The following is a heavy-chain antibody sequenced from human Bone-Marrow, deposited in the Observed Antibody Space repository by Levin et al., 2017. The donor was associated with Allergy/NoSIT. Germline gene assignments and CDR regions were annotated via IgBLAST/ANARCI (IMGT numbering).Heavy chain of an antibody. Sequence: RGESLKISCQGSGFGFSTSWIGWVRQMPGKGLEWMGIVYPFDSDTRYSPSFQGQVTISADKSSNTAYLQWSSLKASDTAMYYCAAQPSLLEGIDQWGQGTRVTVSS. CDR2: VYPFDSDT. D-gene: IGHD3-10*01. CDR1: GFGFSTSW. CDR3: AAQPSLLEGIDQ. V-gene: IGHV5-51*01. J-gene: IGHJ4*02.